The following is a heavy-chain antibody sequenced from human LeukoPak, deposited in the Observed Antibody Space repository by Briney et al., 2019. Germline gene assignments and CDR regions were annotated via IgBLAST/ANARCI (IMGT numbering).Heavy chain of an antibody. V-gene: IGHV3-23*01. CDR3: AKSYTTSSGPFDY. Sequence: GGSLRLACAASGFTFSSYAMSWVGQAPGKGLEWVAAISGSGGSTYYADSVKGRFTISRDNSKNTLYLQMNSLRAEDTAVYYCAKSYTTSSGPFDYWGQGTLVTVSS. CDR1: GFTFSSYA. J-gene: IGHJ4*02. D-gene: IGHD6-6*01. CDR2: ISGSGGST.